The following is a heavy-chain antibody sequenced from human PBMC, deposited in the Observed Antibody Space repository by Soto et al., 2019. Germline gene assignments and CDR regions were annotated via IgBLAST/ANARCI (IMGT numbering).Heavy chain of an antibody. CDR3: SIAVADSKESSYSYGMDV. V-gene: IGHV3-23*01. Sequence: GGSLRLSCAASGFTFSSYAMSWVRQAPGKGLEWVSAISGSGGSTYYADSVRGRFTISRDNSKNTLYLQMNSLGAEDTAVYYCSIAVADSKESSYSYGMDVWGQGTTVTVSS. CDR2: ISGSGGST. J-gene: IGHJ6*02. D-gene: IGHD6-19*01. CDR1: GFTFSSYA.